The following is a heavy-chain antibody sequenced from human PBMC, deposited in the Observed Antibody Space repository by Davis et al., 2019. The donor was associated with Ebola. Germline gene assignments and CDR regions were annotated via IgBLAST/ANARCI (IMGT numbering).Heavy chain of an antibody. D-gene: IGHD4-17*01. V-gene: IGHV3-23*01. CDR1: GFTFSSYA. Sequence: GESLKISCAASGFTFSSYAMSWVRQAPGKGLEWVSAISGSGGSTYYADSVKGRFTISRDNSKNTLYLQMNSLRAEDTAVYYCARDPLLTTVTTGLSYYYGMDVWGQGTTVTVSS. J-gene: IGHJ6*02. CDR2: ISGSGGST. CDR3: ARDPLLTTVTTGLSYYYGMDV.